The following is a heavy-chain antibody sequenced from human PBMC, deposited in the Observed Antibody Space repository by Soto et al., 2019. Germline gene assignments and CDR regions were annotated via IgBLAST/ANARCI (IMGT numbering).Heavy chain of an antibody. CDR3: ARDKITGLFDY. CDR2: INHSGST. V-gene: IGHV4-34*01. Sequence: PSATLSLTSAVYGGSVSGYYWTWFRQPPGTGLEWIGEINHSGSTNYNPSLKSRVTISVDTSKNQFSLKLTSVTAADTAVYYCARDKITGLFDYWGQGTLVTVSS. D-gene: IGHD2-8*02. CDR1: GGSVSGYY. J-gene: IGHJ4*02.